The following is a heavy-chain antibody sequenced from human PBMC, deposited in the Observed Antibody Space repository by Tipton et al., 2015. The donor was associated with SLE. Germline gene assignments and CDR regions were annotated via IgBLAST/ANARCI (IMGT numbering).Heavy chain of an antibody. CDR3: AGDGRYYRSSWYWFDP. V-gene: IGHV1-2*02. J-gene: IGHJ5*02. CDR2: INPNSGGT. Sequence: QSGPEVKKPGASVKVSCKASGYTFTGYYMHWVRQAPGQGLEWMGWINPNSGGTNYAQKFQGRVTMTRDTSISTAYMEVSSLRSDDTAVYYGAGDGRYYRSSWYWFDPWGQGTLVTVSS. D-gene: IGHD6-13*01. CDR1: GYTFTGYY.